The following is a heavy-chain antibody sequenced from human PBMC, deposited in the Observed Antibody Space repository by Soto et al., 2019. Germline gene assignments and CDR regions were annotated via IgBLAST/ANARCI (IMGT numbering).Heavy chain of an antibody. CDR3: ARSQWGYSGYDKFDY. CDR1: GGSFSGYY. V-gene: IGHV4-34*01. CDR2: INHSGST. D-gene: IGHD5-12*01. J-gene: IGHJ4*02. Sequence: SETLSLTCAVYGGSFSGYYWSWIRQPPGKGLEWIGEINHSGSTNYNPSLKSRVTISVDTSKNQFSLKLSSVTAADTAVYYCARSQWGYSGYDKFDYWGQGTLVTVSS.